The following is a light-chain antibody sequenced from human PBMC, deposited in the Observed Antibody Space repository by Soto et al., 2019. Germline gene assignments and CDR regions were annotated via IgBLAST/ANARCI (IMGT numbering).Light chain of an antibody. Sequence: QAASVSGSPGQSITISCTGTSSDVGGYNYVSWYQQHPAKAPKLMIYEVSNRPSGVSHRFSGSKSGNTASLTISGLQAEDEADYYCFSYTTSSTLVFGGGTKVTVL. CDR2: EVS. CDR3: FSYTTSSTLV. CDR1: SSDVGGYNY. V-gene: IGLV2-14*01. J-gene: IGLJ3*02.